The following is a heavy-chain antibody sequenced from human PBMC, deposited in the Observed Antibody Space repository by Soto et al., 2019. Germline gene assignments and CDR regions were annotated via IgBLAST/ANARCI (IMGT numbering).Heavy chain of an antibody. J-gene: IGHJ4*02. CDR1: GYTFTSYY. CDR3: ARGPGYSSSWYWPAPSELLDY. Sequence: ASVKVSCKASGYTFTSYYMHWVRQAPGQGLEWMGIINPSGGSTSYAQKFQGRVTMTRDTSTSTVYMELSSLRSEDTAVYYCARGPGYSSSWYWPAPSELLDYWGQGTLVTAPQ. CDR2: INPSGGST. V-gene: IGHV1-46*03. D-gene: IGHD6-13*01.